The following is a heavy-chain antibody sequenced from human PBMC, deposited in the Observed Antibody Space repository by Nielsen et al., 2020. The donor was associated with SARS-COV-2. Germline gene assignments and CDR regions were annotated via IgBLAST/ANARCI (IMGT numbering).Heavy chain of an antibody. CDR2: ISGSGGST. J-gene: IGHJ4*02. CDR3: ASGNYYDSSGYYSRYYYFDY. V-gene: IGHV3-23*01. Sequence: VRQAPGKGLEWVSAISGSGGSTYYADSVKGRFTISRDNAKNSLYLQMNSLRAEDTAVYYCASGNYYDSSGYYSRYYYFDYWGQGTLVTVSS. D-gene: IGHD3-22*01.